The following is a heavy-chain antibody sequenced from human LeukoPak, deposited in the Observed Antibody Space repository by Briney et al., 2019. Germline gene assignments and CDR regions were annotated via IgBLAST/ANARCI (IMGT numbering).Heavy chain of an antibody. J-gene: IGHJ5*02. V-gene: IGHV5-51*01. CDR3: ARAEGFEAPSRGGWFDP. D-gene: IGHD3-16*01. Sequence: PGESLKISCKGSGYSFTSYWIGWVRQMPGKGLEWMGIIYPGDSDTRYSPSFQGQVTISADKSISTAYLQWSSLKASDTAMYYCARAEGFEAPSRGGWFDPWGQGTLVTVSS. CDR1: GYSFTSYW. CDR2: IYPGDSDT.